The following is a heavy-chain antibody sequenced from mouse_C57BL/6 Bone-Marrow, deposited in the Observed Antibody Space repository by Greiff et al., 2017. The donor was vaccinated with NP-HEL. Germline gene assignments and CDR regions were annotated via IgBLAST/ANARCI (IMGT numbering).Heavy chain of an antibody. CDR2: IYPGSGST. CDR3: ARLYYYGSSYYYAMDY. Sequence: EVQLQQSGPELVKPGASVKIPCKASGYTFTDYNMDWVKQSHGKSLEWIGDIYPGSGSTNYNEKFKSKATLTVDTSSSTAYMQLSSLTSEDSAVYYCARLYYYGSSYYYAMDYWGQGTSVTVSS. V-gene: IGHV1-18*01. D-gene: IGHD1-1*01. CDR1: GYTFTDYN. J-gene: IGHJ4*01.